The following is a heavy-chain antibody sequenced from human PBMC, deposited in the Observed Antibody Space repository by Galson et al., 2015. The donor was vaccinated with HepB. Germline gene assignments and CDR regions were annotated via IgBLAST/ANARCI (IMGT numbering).Heavy chain of an antibody. CDR2: ISYDGSNK. V-gene: IGHV3-30*18. D-gene: IGHD3-10*01. J-gene: IGHJ3*02. Sequence: SLRLSCAASGFTFSSHGMHWVRQAPGKGLEWVAVISYDGSNKYYADSVKGRFTISRDNSKNTLYLQMNSLRAEDTAVYYCAKLPSGLDAFDIWGQGTMVTVSS. CDR3: AKLPSGLDAFDI. CDR1: GFTFSSHG.